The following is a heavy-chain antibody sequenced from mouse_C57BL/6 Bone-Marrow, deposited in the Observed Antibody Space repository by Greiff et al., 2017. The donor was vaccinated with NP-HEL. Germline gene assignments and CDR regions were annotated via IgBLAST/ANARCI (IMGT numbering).Heavy chain of an antibody. J-gene: IGHJ2*01. CDR1: GYSITSGYY. CDR2: ISYDGSN. V-gene: IGHV3-6*01. Sequence: VQLKESGPGLVKPSQSLSLTCSVTGYSITSGYYWNWIRQSPGNKLEWMGYISYDGSNNYNPSLKNRISITRDTSKNQFFLKLNSVTTEDTATYYCARGKPRDYFDYWGQGTTLTVSS. CDR3: ARGKPRDYFDY.